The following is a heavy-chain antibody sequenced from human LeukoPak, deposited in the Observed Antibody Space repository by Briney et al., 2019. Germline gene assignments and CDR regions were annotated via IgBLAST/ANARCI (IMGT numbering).Heavy chain of an antibody. CDR3: ARAANTAAGTPTLAIDY. Sequence: GGSLRLSCAASGFTYTDYWIHWVRQAPGKGLEWISYIPSTSSYTSYADSVKGRFTISRDNAKNSLYLQMNSLRAEDTAVYYCARAANTAAGTPTLAIDYWGQGTLVTVSS. V-gene: IGHV3-11*05. CDR2: IPSTSSYT. D-gene: IGHD6-13*01. CDR1: GFTYTDYW. J-gene: IGHJ4*03.